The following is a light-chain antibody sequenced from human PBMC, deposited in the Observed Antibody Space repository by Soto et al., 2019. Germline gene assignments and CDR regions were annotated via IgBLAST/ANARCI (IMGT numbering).Light chain of an antibody. V-gene: IGKV3-20*01. CDR3: QQYGTLPLT. CDR2: GAS. CDR1: QYIDY. Sequence: EIVLTQSPDTLSLSPGERATLSCRASQYIDYLAWYQHRRGQAPRLLLSGASTRAPGIPDRFSGSGSGTDFTLTISRLEPEAFAVYYCQQYGTLPLTFGGGTKVET. J-gene: IGKJ4*01.